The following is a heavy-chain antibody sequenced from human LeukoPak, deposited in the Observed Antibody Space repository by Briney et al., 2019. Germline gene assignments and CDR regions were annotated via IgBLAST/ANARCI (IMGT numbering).Heavy chain of an antibody. CDR3: ANLIDY. J-gene: IGHJ4*02. V-gene: IGHV3-9*01. CDR2: ISWNSGSI. CDR1: GFTFNDYA. Sequence: GRSLRLSCAASGFTFNDYAMHWVRQAPGKGLEWVSGISWNSGSIGYADSVKGRFTISRDNAKNSLYLQMNSLRAEDTALYYCANLIDYWGQGTLVTVSS.